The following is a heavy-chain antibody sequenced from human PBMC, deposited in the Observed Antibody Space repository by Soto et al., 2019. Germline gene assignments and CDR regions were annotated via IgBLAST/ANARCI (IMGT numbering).Heavy chain of an antibody. V-gene: IGHV3-23*01. CDR2: ISGSGGST. CDR1: GFTFSSYA. J-gene: IGHJ4*02. CDR3: ATDQDIVVVPAAVPDY. D-gene: IGHD2-2*01. Sequence: GGSLRLSCAASGFTFSSYAMSWVRQAPGKGLAWVSAISGSGGSTYYADSVKGRFTISRDNSKNTLYLQMNSLRAEDTAVYYCATDQDIVVVPAAVPDYWGQGTLVTVSS.